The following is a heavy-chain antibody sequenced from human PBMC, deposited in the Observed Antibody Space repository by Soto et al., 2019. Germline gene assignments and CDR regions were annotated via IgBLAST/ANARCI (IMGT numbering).Heavy chain of an antibody. V-gene: IGHV1-2*04. Sequence: ASVKVSCKASGYIFTGYFIHWVRQAPGQGLEWMAWINPNSGGTDYAQKFQGWVTMTRDTSSSTAYMELSRLKSDDTAVYYCARSPYGDYRYYFDYWGQGTLVTVSS. CDR3: ARSPYGDYRYYFDY. D-gene: IGHD4-17*01. CDR1: GYIFTGYF. J-gene: IGHJ4*02. CDR2: INPNSGGT.